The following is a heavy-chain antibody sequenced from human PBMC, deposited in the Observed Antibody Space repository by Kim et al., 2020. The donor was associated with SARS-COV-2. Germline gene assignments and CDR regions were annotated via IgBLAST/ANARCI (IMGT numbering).Heavy chain of an antibody. CDR2: IYDSGST. J-gene: IGHJ4*02. Sequence: SETLSLTCTVSGGSISSSSYYWGWIRQPPGKGLEWIGSIYDSGSTYYNPCLKSRVTISVDTSKNKCSLKLSSVTAADTAVYYCAGHLRGGIAVAGGYYFDYWGQGTLVTVSS. CDR1: GGSISSSSYY. V-gene: IGHV4-39*01. D-gene: IGHD6-19*01. CDR3: AGHLRGGIAVAGGYYFDY.